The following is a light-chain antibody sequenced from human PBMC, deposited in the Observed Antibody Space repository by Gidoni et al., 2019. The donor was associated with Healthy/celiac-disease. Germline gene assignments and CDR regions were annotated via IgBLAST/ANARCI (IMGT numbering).Light chain of an antibody. Sequence: DIQMTQSLSSLSASVGDRVTITCQASQDISNYLNWYQQKPGKAPKLLIYDASNLETGVPSRFSGSGSGTDFTFTISSLQPEDIATYYCQQYDNLPPALTFGGXTKVEIK. V-gene: IGKV1-33*01. J-gene: IGKJ4*01. CDR1: QDISNY. CDR2: DAS. CDR3: QQYDNLPPALT.